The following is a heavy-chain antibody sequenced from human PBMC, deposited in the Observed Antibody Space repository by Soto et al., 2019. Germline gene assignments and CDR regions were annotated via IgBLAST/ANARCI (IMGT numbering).Heavy chain of an antibody. J-gene: IGHJ4*02. CDR3: AKDGGYDSFGVHYFDY. Sequence: EVQLLESGGGLVQPGGSLRLSCAASGFTFSSYAMSWVRQAPGKGLEWVSAISGSGGSTYYADSVKGRFTISRDNSKNTLYLQMSSLRAEDTAVYYCAKDGGYDSFGVHYFDYWGQGTLVTVSS. CDR1: GFTFSSYA. V-gene: IGHV3-23*01. D-gene: IGHD5-12*01. CDR2: ISGSGGST.